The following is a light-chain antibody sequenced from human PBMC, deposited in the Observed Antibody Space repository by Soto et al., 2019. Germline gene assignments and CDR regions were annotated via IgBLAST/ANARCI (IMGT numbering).Light chain of an antibody. CDR3: SSYTTSNTLV. CDR1: SIDVGDYKY. V-gene: IGLV2-14*01. Sequence: QSALTQPASVSGSPGQSITISCTGTSIDVGDYKYVSWYQKHPGKAPKALIYEVSNRPSGVSNRFSGSKSGNTASLTISGLQAEDEADYYCSSYTTSNTLVFGPGTKLTVL. CDR2: EVS. J-gene: IGLJ1*01.